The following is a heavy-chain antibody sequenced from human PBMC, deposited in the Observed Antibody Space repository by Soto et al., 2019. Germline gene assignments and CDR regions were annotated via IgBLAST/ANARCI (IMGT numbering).Heavy chain of an antibody. CDR3: ARERPIVVVPAARGPLGY. CDR2: IYSGGST. V-gene: IGHV3-66*01. J-gene: IGHJ4*02. CDR1: GFTVSSNY. Sequence: GGSLRLSCAASGFTVSSNYMSWVRQAPGKGLEWVSVIYSGGSTYYADSVKGRFTISRDNSKNTLYLQMNSLRAEDTAVYYCARERPIVVVPAARGPLGYWGQGTLVTVSS. D-gene: IGHD2-2*01.